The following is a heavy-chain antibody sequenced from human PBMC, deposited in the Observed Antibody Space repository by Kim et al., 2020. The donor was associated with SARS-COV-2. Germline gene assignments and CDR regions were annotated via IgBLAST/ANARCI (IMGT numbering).Heavy chain of an antibody. CDR3: VKSTLLWLVLLSGYSFD. V-gene: IGHV3-23*01. CDR1: GFSFNTYA. J-gene: IGHJ3*01. Sequence: GGSLRLSCAASGFSFNTYAMTWVRQAPGKGPEWVATMTSSGDSTDYSDSVRGRFVISRYNARNMVFLLMYLLIADDTATYYCVKSTLLWLVLLSGYSFD. D-gene: IGHD3-9*01. CDR2: MTSSGDST.